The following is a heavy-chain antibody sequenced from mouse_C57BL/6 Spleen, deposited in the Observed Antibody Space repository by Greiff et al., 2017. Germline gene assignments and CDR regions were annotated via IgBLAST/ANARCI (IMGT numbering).Heavy chain of an antibody. CDR1: GFTFSSYT. Sequence: EVKLMESGGGLVKPGGSLKLSCAASGFTFSSYTMSWVRQTPEKRLEWVATISGGGGNTYYPDSVKGRFTISRDNAKNTLYLQMSSLRSEDTALYYCARKGYYGSSYDFDYWGQGTTLTVSS. J-gene: IGHJ2*01. CDR2: ISGGGGNT. V-gene: IGHV5-9*01. CDR3: ARKGYYGSSYDFDY. D-gene: IGHD1-1*01.